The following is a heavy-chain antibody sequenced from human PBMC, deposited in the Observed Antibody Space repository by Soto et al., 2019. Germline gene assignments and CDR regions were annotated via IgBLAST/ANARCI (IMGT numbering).Heavy chain of an antibody. V-gene: IGHV3-48*02. CDR2: ISSSSSTI. D-gene: IGHD4-17*01. J-gene: IGHJ4*02. CDR3: ARGWQYDYGDYDGGY. CDR1: GFTFSSYS. Sequence: PGGSLRLSCAASGFTFSSYSMNWVRQAPGEGLEWVSYISSSSSTIYYADSVKGRFTISRDNAKNSLYLQMNSLRDEDTAVYYCARGWQYDYGDYDGGYWGQGTLVTVSS.